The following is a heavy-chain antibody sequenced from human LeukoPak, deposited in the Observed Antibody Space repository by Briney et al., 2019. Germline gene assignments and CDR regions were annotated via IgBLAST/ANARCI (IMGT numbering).Heavy chain of an antibody. CDR1: GFTFTKFW. CDR3: TNAGWLQGHYFDY. J-gene: IGHJ4*02. Sequence: GESLRLSCEASGFTFTKFWMSWIRQAPGKGLEWVSYISSSGSTIYYADSVKGRFTISRDNAKNSLYLQMNSLRAEDTAVYYCTNAGWLQGHYFDYWGQGTLVTVSS. D-gene: IGHD5-24*01. V-gene: IGHV3-11*04. CDR2: ISSSGSTI.